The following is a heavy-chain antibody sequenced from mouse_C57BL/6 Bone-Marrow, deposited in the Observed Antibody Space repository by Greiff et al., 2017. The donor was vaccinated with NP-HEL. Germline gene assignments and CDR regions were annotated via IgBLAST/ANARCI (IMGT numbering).Heavy chain of an antibody. CDR2: VYPYNGGT. CDR1: GFTFTDYY. CDR3: ARSVYCSSYPYYYAMDY. Sequence: VQLQQSGPVLVKPGPSVKISCKASGFTFTDYYMHWVKQSHGKSLEWIGLVYPYNGGTSYNQKFKGKATLTVDTSSRTAYMALNSLTSEDSAVYYWARSVYCSSYPYYYAMDYWGQGTSVTVAS. J-gene: IGHJ4*01. D-gene: IGHD1-1*01. V-gene: IGHV1-36*01.